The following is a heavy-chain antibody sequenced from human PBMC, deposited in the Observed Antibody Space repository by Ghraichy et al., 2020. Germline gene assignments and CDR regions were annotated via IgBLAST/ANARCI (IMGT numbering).Heavy chain of an antibody. CDR3: ARDRPYNWNDVGVPFDY. J-gene: IGHJ4*02. Sequence: GGSLRLSCAASGFTFSSYGMHWVCQAPGKGLEWVAVIWYDGSNKYYADSVKGRFTISRDNSKNTLYLQMNSLRAEDTAVYYCARDRPYNWNDVGVPFDYWGQGTLVTVSS. CDR1: GFTFSSYG. D-gene: IGHD1-20*01. CDR2: IWYDGSNK. V-gene: IGHV3-33*01.